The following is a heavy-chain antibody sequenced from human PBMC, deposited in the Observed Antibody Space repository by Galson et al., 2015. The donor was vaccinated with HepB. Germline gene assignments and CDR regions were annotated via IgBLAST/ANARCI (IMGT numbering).Heavy chain of an antibody. CDR2: ISAYNGNT. V-gene: IGHV1-18*01. D-gene: IGHD3-16*01. CDR1: GYTFTIYG. J-gene: IGHJ4*02. CDR3: ARTLIWGRDSYFDY. Sequence: SVKVSCKASGYTFTIYGISWVRQAPGQGLEWMGWISAYNGNTNYAQKLQGRVTMTTDTSKSTAYMELKSLGSDDTAVYYCARTLIWGRDSYFDYWGQGTLVTVSS.